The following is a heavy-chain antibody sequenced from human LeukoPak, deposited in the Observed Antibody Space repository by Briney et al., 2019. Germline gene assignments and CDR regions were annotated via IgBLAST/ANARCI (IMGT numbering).Heavy chain of an antibody. J-gene: IGHJ4*02. Sequence: PGGSLRLSCAASGFTFRSYEMNWVRQAPGKGLEWVSYISSSGATKYYADSMKGRFTISRDNAKNSLYLQMNSLRAEDTAVHYCARDPAITLLRGVIDYWGQGTLVTVSS. V-gene: IGHV3-48*03. CDR1: GFTFRSYE. CDR2: ISSSGATK. D-gene: IGHD3-10*01. CDR3: ARDPAITLLRGVIDY.